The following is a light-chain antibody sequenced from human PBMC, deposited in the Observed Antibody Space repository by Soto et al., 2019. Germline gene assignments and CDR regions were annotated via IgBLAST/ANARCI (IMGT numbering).Light chain of an antibody. V-gene: IGKV1-39*01. CDR2: AAS. CDR1: QSISSY. CDR3: QQSYSTPFT. Sequence: DIQMTQSPSSLSASVGDRVTITCRASQSISSYLNWYQQKPGKAPKLLIYAASSLQSGVPSRFSGSGSGTDFTLTISSLQPEDFANYYCQQSYSTPFTFGPGTKVYIK. J-gene: IGKJ3*01.